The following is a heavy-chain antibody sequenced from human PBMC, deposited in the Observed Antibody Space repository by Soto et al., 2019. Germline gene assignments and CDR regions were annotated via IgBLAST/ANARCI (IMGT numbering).Heavy chain of an antibody. J-gene: IGHJ4*02. V-gene: IGHV3-11*01. D-gene: IGHD3-9*01. CDR2: ISRSGSTI. CDR3: ARNGYFARYYFDY. Sequence: PGGSLRLSCAAPGFNFSDYYMSWIRQAPGEGLEWVSYISRSGSTIYYADSVKGRFTISRDNAKNSLYLQMNSLRAEDTAVYYCARNGYFARYYFDYWGQGTLVTVSS. CDR1: GFNFSDYY.